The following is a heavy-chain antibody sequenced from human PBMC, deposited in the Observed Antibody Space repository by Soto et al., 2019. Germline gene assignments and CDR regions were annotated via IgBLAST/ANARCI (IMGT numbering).Heavy chain of an antibody. V-gene: IGHV4-59*08. CDR1: GGSISSYY. J-gene: IGHJ6*02. D-gene: IGHD3-10*01. CDR2: ISYSGST. CDR3: LTQGFGPLHGLVDV. Sequence: SETLSVTCTVSGGSISSYYWSWIRQPPGKGLEWIGYISYSGSTSYNPSLKSRLIVSVDTSQNQVSLKLASVTAADTAVYYCLTQGFGPLHGLVDVWGQGTTVTVSS.